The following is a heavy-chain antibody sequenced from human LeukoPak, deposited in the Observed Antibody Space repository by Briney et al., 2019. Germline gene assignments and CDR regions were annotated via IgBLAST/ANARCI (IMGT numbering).Heavy chain of an antibody. V-gene: IGHV1-69*13. CDR1: GGTFSSYA. D-gene: IGHD3-22*01. CDR3: ARTSQSYYYDSSGYYSRFDY. Sequence: SVKVSCKASGGTFSSYAISWVRQAPGQGLEWMGGIIPIFGTANYAQKFQGRVTITADESTSTAYMELSSLRSEDTAVYYCARTSQSYYYDSSGYYSRFDYWGQGTLVTVSS. J-gene: IGHJ4*02. CDR2: IIPIFGTA.